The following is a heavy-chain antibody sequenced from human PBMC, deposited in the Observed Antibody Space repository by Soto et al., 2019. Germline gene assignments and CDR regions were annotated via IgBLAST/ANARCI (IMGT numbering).Heavy chain of an antibody. D-gene: IGHD4-17*01. Sequence: QVQLVQSGAEVKKPGSSVKVSCKASGGTFSSYAISWVRQAPGQGLEWMGGIIPIFGTANYAQKFQGRVTITADESTSTAYIELISLRSEDTAVYYRARNPDHGDYVGRYYFDYWGQGTLVTVSS. CDR3: ARNPDHGDYVGRYYFDY. J-gene: IGHJ4*02. V-gene: IGHV1-69*01. CDR1: GGTFSSYA. CDR2: IIPIFGTA.